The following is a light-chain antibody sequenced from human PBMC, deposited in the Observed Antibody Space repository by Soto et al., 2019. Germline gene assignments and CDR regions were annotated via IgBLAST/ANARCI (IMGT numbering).Light chain of an antibody. CDR1: RNIDTY. CDR3: QQRHTTAYT. Sequence: DIQMTQSPSSLSASFGDRVTLTCRASRNIDTYLNWYQQKPGTAPKLLMYGASSLHSGVPSRFSGSGSGTDFTLTISSLQPEDFATYYCQQRHTTAYTCGQGTKLEI. J-gene: IGKJ2*01. V-gene: IGKV1-39*01. CDR2: GAS.